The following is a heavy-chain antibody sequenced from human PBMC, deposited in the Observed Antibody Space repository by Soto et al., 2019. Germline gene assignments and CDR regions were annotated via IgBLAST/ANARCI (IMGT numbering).Heavy chain of an antibody. D-gene: IGHD3-16*02. CDR1: GGSISSYY. J-gene: IGHJ4*02. V-gene: IGHV4-59*08. CDR2: IYYSGST. Sequence: SETLSLTCTVSGGSISSYYWSWIRQPPGKGLEWIGYIYYSGSTNYNPSLKSRVTISVDTSKNQFSLKLSSVTAADTAVYYCARHPLGELSSYYFDYWGQGTLVTVSS. CDR3: ARHPLGELSSYYFDY.